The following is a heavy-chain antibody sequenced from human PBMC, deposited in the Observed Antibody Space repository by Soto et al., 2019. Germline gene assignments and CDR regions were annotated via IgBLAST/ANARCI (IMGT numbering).Heavy chain of an antibody. V-gene: IGHV1-8*01. Sequence: QVQLVQSGAEVKKPGASVKVSCKASGYTFTSYDINWVRQATGQGLEWMGWMNPNSGNTGYAQKFQGRVTMTRNTSISTADTEVSSLRSEDTAVDYCATGLTRHYYSGIDVRGQGTKVPGSS. CDR3: ATGLTRHYYSGIDV. CDR2: MNPNSGNT. CDR1: GYTFTSYD. D-gene: IGHD2-8*01. J-gene: IGHJ6*02.